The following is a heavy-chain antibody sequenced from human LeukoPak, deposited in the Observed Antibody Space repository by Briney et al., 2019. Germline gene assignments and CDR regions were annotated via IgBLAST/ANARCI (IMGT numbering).Heavy chain of an antibody. V-gene: IGHV3-48*03. CDR3: ARVEDLYGSGSYYGY. J-gene: IGHJ4*02. D-gene: IGHD3-10*01. CDR2: ISSSGSTI. Sequence: GGSLRLSCAASGFTFSSYEMNWVRQAPGKGLEWVSYISSSGSTIYYADSVKGRFTISRDNAKNSLYLQMNSLRAEDTAVYYCARVEDLYGSGSYYGYWGQGTLVTVSS. CDR1: GFTFSSYE.